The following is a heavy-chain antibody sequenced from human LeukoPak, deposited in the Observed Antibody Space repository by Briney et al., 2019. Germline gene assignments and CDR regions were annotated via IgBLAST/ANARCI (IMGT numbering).Heavy chain of an antibody. CDR3: ASFTMVRGVKGYFDY. D-gene: IGHD3-10*01. Sequence: SVKVSCKASGGTFSSYAISWVRQAPGRGLEWMGRIIPIFGIANYAQKFQGRVTITADKSTSTAYMELSSLRSEDTAVYYCASFTMVRGVKGYFDYRGQGTLVTVSS. CDR1: GGTFSSYA. V-gene: IGHV1-69*04. J-gene: IGHJ4*02. CDR2: IIPIFGIA.